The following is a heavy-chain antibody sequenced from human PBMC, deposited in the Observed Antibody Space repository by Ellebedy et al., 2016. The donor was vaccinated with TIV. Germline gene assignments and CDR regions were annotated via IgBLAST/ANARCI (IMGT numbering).Heavy chain of an antibody. D-gene: IGHD3-16*02. CDR2: IYYIGIT. Sequence: MPSETLSLTCNVSGGSISTFYWSWIRQPPGKGLEFIGYIYYIGITNYNPSLESRVAISIDTSENQFSLRLSSVTAADTAVYYCARDYRESRGFLDSWGQGTLVTVSS. V-gene: IGHV4-59*12. CDR3: ARDYRESRGFLDS. CDR1: GGSISTFY. J-gene: IGHJ4*02.